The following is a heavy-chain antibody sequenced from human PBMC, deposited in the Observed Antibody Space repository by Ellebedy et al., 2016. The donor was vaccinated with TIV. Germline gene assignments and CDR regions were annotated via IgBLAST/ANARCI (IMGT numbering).Heavy chain of an antibody. V-gene: IGHV5-51*01. J-gene: IGHJ4*02. Sequence: GESLKISXQASGYNFSTYWIGWVRQTPGKGLQWMAIIYPGDSNTKYSPSFEGHVTISADKSLSAAYLQWDSLRTSDSAIYFCARGVTALDYWGQGTRVTVSS. CDR1: GYNFSTYW. CDR2: IYPGDSNT. CDR3: ARGVTALDY. D-gene: IGHD2-21*02.